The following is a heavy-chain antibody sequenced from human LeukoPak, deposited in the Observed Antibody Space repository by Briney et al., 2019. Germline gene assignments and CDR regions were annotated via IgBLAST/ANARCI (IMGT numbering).Heavy chain of an antibody. D-gene: IGHD3-10*01. V-gene: IGHV3-73*01. CDR1: GFTFYDSA. CDR2: IKSKLFNSET. Sequence: PGGSLRLSCAASGFTFYDSAIHWVRKVPGKGLEWLGRIKSKLFNSETAYVESVRGRFTIYRDDSMNTVFLEMNNLKTDDTALYYCLRYAETSGRFGDSWGQGALVTVSS. J-gene: IGHJ4*02. CDR3: LRYAETSGRFGDS.